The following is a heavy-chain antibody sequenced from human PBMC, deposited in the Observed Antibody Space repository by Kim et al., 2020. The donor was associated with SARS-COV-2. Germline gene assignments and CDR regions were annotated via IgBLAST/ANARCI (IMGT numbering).Heavy chain of an antibody. J-gene: IGHJ6*02. V-gene: IGHV1-69*13. CDR3: ARDTRRWLQLTHYYGMDV. D-gene: IGHD5-12*01. CDR1: GGTFSSYA. CDR2: IIPIFGTA. Sequence: SVKVSCKASGGTFSSYAISWVRQAPGQGLEWMGGIIPIFGTANYAQKFQGRVTITADESTSTAYMELSSLRSEDTAMYYCARDTRRWLQLTHYYGMDVWGQGTTVTVSS.